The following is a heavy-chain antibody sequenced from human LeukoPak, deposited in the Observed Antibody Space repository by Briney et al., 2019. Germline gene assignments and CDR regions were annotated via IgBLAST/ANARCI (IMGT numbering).Heavy chain of an antibody. CDR2: INHSGST. V-gene: IGHV4-34*01. D-gene: IGHD3-10*01. CDR3: ARRRLLLWFGELLGPFSWFDP. Sequence: SETLSLTCAVYGGSFSGYYWSWIRQPPGKGLEWIGEINHSGSTNYNPSLKSRVTISVDTSKNQFSLKLSSVTAADTAVYYCARRRLLLWFGELLGPFSWFDPWGQGTLVTVSS. CDR1: GGSFSGYY. J-gene: IGHJ5*02.